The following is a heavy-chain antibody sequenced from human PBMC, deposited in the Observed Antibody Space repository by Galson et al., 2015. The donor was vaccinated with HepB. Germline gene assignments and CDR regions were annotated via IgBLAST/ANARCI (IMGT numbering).Heavy chain of an antibody. Sequence: LSLTCAVYGGSFSGYYWSWIRQPPGKGLEWIGEINHSGSTNYNPSLKSRVTISVDTSKNQFSLKLSSVTAADTAVYYCARGYYDELGNDYWGQGTLVTVSS. CDR2: INHSGST. V-gene: IGHV4-34*01. CDR3: ARGYYDELGNDY. J-gene: IGHJ4*02. D-gene: IGHD3-22*01. CDR1: GGSFSGYY.